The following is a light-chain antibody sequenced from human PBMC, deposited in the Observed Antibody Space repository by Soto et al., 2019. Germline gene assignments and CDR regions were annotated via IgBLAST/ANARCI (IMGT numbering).Light chain of an antibody. J-gene: IGKJ2*01. CDR3: QQYNSYPYT. V-gene: IGKV1-5*03. Sequence: DIQMTQSPSTLSASVGDRVTLTCRASQSISSWLAWYQQKPGRAPKLLIYKASSLESGVPSRFSGSGSGTEFTLTISSLQPDDFAPFYCQQYNSYPYTFGQGTKLEMK. CDR1: QSISSW. CDR2: KAS.